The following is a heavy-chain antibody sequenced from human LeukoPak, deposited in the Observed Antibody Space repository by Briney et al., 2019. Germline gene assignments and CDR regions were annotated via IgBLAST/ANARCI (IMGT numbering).Heavy chain of an antibody. CDR3: AKGWHSSGYYYFDY. CDR1: GFTFDDYA. D-gene: IGHD3-22*01. V-gene: IGHV3-9*01. Sequence: GGSLRLSCAASGFTFDDYAMHWVRQAPGKGLEWWSGISWNSGSIGYADSVKGRFTISRDNAKNSLYLQMHSLRAEDTALYYCAKGWHSSGYYYFDYWGQGTLVTVSS. J-gene: IGHJ4*02. CDR2: ISWNSGSI.